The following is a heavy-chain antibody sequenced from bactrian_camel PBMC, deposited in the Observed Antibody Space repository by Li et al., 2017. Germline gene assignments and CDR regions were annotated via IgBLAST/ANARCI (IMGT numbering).Heavy chain of an antibody. J-gene: IGHJ4*01. CDR2: IYPSSGRT. D-gene: IGHD1*01. CDR1: DTVVV. CDR3: AADEMGCIENVY. Sequence: HVQLVESGGGSVQAGGSLRLSCAASDTVVVMGWFRQSPGKEREDVARIYPSSGRTRYADSVKGRFTISKVNAKNTLYLQMNSLKPEDTAMYYCAADEMGCIENVYRGQGTQVTVS. V-gene: IGHV3S53*01.